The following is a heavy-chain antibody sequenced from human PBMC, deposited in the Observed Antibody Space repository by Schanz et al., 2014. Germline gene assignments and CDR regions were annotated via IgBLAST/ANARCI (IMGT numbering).Heavy chain of an antibody. V-gene: IGHV1-46*01. Sequence: QVQLVQSGAEVKKPGASVKVSCKASGYTFTSDSMHWVRQAPGQGLEWMGMINPSGGSTTYAQKFQGIRTITADRSTSTAYMDLRSLRSDDAAVYYCARDQSPYTNSSDVRYFDYWGQGSLVTVSS. J-gene: IGHJ4*02. CDR3: ARDQSPYTNSSDVRYFDY. CDR2: INPSGGST. CDR1: GYTFTSDS. D-gene: IGHD6-6*01.